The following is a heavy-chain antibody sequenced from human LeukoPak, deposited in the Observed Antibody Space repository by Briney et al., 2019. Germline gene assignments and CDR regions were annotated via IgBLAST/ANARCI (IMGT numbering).Heavy chain of an antibody. CDR1: GGTFSSYA. Sequence: GASVKVSCKASGGTFSSYAISWVRQAPGQGLEWMGGIIPIFGTANYAQKFQGRVSITADESTSTAYMELSSLRSEDTAVYYCARYYDSSGYYSTYYFDYWGQGTLVTVSS. J-gene: IGHJ4*02. CDR3: ARYYDSSGYYSTYYFDY. CDR2: IIPIFGTA. D-gene: IGHD3-22*01. V-gene: IGHV1-69*01.